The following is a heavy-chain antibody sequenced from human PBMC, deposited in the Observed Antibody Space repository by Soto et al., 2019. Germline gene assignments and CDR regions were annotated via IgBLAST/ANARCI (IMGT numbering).Heavy chain of an antibody. D-gene: IGHD1-7*01. CDR2: IYYSGSA. V-gene: IGHV4-39*01. J-gene: IGHJ4*02. CDR1: GGSFSRSSYD. Sequence: PSETLSLTCTVSGGSFSRSSYDCGWIRQPPGKGLEWIGNIYYSGSAYYNPSLKSRVTISVDTSRHQFSLKLSSVTAADTAVYFCASLNSNSFYFDYWGQGTPVTVS. CDR3: ASLNSNSFYFDY.